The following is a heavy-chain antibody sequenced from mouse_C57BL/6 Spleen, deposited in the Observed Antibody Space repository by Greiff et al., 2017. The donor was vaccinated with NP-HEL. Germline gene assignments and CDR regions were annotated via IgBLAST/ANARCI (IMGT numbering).Heavy chain of an antibody. CDR3: ARQDSSGYEAMDY. V-gene: IGHV1-59*01. Sequence: QVQLQQPGAELVRPGTSVKLSCKASGYTFTSYWMHWVKQRPGQGLEWIGVIDPSDSYTNYNQKFKGKATLTVDTSSSTAYMQLSSLTSEDSSVYDCARQDSSGYEAMDYWGQGTSVTVSS. CDR1: GYTFTSYW. J-gene: IGHJ4*01. CDR2: IDPSDSYT. D-gene: IGHD3-2*02.